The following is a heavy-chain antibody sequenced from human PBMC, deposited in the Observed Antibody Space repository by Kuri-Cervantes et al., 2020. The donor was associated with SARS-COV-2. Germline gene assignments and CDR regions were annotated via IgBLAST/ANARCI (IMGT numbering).Heavy chain of an antibody. CDR2: IYYSGST. V-gene: IGHV4-59*08. CDR1: GGSISSHY. CDR3: ARISPYYDSSQILVGDYYYYMGV. Sequence: SETLSLTCTVSGGSISSHYWSWIRQPPGKGLEWIGYIYYSGSTNYNPSLKSRVTISVDTSKNQFSLKLSSVTAADTAVYYCARISPYYDSSQILVGDYYYYMGVWGKGTTVTVSS. D-gene: IGHD3-22*01. J-gene: IGHJ6*03.